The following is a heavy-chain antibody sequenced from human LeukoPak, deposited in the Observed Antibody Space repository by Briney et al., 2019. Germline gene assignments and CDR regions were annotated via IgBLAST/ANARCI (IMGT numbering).Heavy chain of an antibody. Sequence: GGSLRLSCAASGFTFRKFAMSWVRQAPGKGLEWVSAISSSSSYIYYADSVKGRFTISRDNAKNSLYLQMNSLRAEDTAVYYCARDLGSSSENFDYWGQGTLVTVSS. J-gene: IGHJ4*02. V-gene: IGHV3-21*01. CDR2: ISSSSSYI. D-gene: IGHD6-6*01. CDR1: GFTFRKFA. CDR3: ARDLGSSSENFDY.